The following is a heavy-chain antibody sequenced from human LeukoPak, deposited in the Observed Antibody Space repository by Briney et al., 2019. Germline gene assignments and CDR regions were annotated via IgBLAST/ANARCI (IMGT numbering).Heavy chain of an antibody. J-gene: IGHJ4*02. D-gene: IGHD2/OR15-2a*01. Sequence: PGGSLRLSCAASGFTVSSNYMSWVRQAPGKGLEWVSVIYSGGNTYYADSVKGRFTISRDNAKNTLYLQVSSLRADDTAIYYCARDFYQRGDWGQGTLVTVSS. CDR2: IYSGGNT. V-gene: IGHV3-53*01. CDR1: GFTVSSNY. CDR3: ARDFYQRGD.